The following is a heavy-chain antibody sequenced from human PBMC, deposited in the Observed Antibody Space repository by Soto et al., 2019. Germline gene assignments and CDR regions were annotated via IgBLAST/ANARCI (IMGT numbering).Heavy chain of an antibody. Sequence: GWSLRLSCAASGFTFSSYGMHWVRQAPGKGLEWVAVIWDDGSNKYYADSVKDRFTISRDNSKNTLYLQMNTLRAEDTAVYYCARGRRVFGRDYGMDVWGQGTTVTV. V-gene: IGHV3-33*01. D-gene: IGHD3-16*02. CDR1: GFTFSSYG. CDR2: IWDDGSNK. CDR3: ARGRRVFGRDYGMDV. J-gene: IGHJ6*02.